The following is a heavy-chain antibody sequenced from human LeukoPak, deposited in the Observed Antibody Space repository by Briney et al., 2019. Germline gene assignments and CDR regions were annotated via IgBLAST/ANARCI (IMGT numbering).Heavy chain of an antibody. D-gene: IGHD2-21*02. CDR2: ISFNSVI. Sequence: GGSLRLFGAASGFILSSYSMNWVRQAPGKGLEWVSSISFNSVIFYAGSVKGRFTISRDNAKNSLYLPMYSLRAEGTAVYYCAREQTRGGDLELWGQGALVTVSS. CDR3: AREQTRGGDLEL. V-gene: IGHV3-21*01. CDR1: GFILSSYS. J-gene: IGHJ4*02.